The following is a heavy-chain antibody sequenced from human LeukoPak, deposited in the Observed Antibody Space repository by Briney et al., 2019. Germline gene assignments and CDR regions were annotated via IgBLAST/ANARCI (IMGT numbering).Heavy chain of an antibody. Sequence: ASVKVSCKASGGTFSSYAISWVRQAPGQGLEWMGRIIPNSGGTNYAQKFQGRVTMTRDTSISTAYMELSRLRSDDTAVYYCARNFYFDSSGYYHYWGQGTLVTVSS. D-gene: IGHD3-22*01. CDR3: ARNFYFDSSGYYHY. V-gene: IGHV1-2*02. J-gene: IGHJ4*02. CDR2: IIPNSGGT. CDR1: GGTFSSYA.